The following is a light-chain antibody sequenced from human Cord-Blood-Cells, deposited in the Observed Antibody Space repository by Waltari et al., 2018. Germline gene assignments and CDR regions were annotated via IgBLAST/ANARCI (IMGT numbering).Light chain of an antibody. V-gene: IGKV1-39*01. CDR2: AAS. CDR3: QQSYSTPYT. Sequence: DIKMTQSPSSLSASVGDRVTISCRASQSISSYLNWYQHKPGKAPKLLSSAASRLQSGVPSRFSGSGSGTYFNLSISRLQPEDSATYYCQQSYSTPYTFGQGTKLEIK. J-gene: IGKJ2*01. CDR1: QSISSY.